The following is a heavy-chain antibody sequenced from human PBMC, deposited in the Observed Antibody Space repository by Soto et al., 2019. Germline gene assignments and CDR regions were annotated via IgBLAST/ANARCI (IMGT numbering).Heavy chain of an antibody. J-gene: IGHJ4*02. CDR2: ISGSGGST. D-gene: IGHD2-21*02. V-gene: IGHV3-23*01. Sequence: GGSLRLSCAASGFTFSSYAIGWVRQAPGKGLEWASAISGSGGSTYYADSVKGRFTISRDNSKNTLYLQMNSLRAEDTAVYYCAKIGIVVVTATRTYYFDYWGQGTLVTVSS. CDR1: GFTFSSYA. CDR3: AKIGIVVVTATRTYYFDY.